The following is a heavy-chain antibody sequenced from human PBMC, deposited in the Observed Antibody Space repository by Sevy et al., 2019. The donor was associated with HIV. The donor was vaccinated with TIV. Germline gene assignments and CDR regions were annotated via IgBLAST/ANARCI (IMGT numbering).Heavy chain of an antibody. CDR2: LSFGCGEI. V-gene: IGHV3-23*01. D-gene: IGHD2-8*01. CDR1: GFTFSKYS. CDR3: AREGCTKPHDY. Sequence: GGSLRLSCAASGFTFSKYSMSWVRQPPGKGLEWVSTLSFGCGEINYADSVKGRFTIPRDNSKSSVYLQMNNLRPEDTAVYYCAREGCTKPHDYWGQGTLVTVFS. J-gene: IGHJ4*02.